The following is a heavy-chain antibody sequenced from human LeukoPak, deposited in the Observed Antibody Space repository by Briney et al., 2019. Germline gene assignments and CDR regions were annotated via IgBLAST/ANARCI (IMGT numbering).Heavy chain of an antibody. J-gene: IGHJ3*02. CDR3: ARDRIQLWLDAFDI. V-gene: IGHV3-21*01. CDR2: ISSSSSYI. Sequence: GGSLRLSCAASGFTFSSYSMNWVRQAPGKGLEWVSSISSSSSYIYYADSVKGRFTISRDNAKNSLYLQMNSLRAEDTAVYYCARDRIQLWLDAFDIWGQGKMVTVSS. D-gene: IGHD5-18*01. CDR1: GFTFSSYS.